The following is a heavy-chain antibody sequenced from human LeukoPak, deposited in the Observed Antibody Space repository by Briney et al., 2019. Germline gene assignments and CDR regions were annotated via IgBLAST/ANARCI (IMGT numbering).Heavy chain of an antibody. CDR1: GFTFSSYW. Sequence: GGSLRLSCAASGFTFSSYWMNWARQAPGKGLEWVASINHNGNVNYYVDSVKGRFTVSRDNAKNSLYLQMSNLRAEDTAVYFCARGGGLDVWGQGATVTVSS. J-gene: IGHJ6*02. CDR2: INHNGNVN. V-gene: IGHV3-7*03. CDR3: ARGGGLDV. D-gene: IGHD3-16*01.